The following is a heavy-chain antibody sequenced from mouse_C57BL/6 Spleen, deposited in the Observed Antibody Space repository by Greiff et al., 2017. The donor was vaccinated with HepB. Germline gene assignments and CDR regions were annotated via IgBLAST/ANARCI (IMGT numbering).Heavy chain of an antibody. J-gene: IGHJ3*01. D-gene: IGHD3-1*01. CDR3: DRDTGEQGVFWFAY. CDR1: GYTFTSYW. Sequence: QVQLQQSGAELVKPGASVKFSCQASGYTFTSYWMHWVKPRPGQGLEWIGMIHPNSGSTNYNEKFKSKVTLTVDISTSTAYMQLSSLTAESSAVEYRDRDTGEQGVFWFAYWGQGTLVTVSA. V-gene: IGHV1-64*01. CDR2: IHPNSGST.